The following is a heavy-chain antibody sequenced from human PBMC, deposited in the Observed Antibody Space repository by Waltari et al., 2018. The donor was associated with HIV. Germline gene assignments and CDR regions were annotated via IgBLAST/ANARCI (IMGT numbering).Heavy chain of an antibody. CDR2: VNHSGNI. D-gene: IGHD2-15*01. V-gene: IGHV4-34*01. CDR3: SREGYGGNPANNFDF. Sequence: QVHLQQSAAGLLKPSETLSLTCPVSVGPFSGYSLSWIRQPPGQGLEWIGEVNHSGNINYNPSLKSRLIISVDTSKRQFSLRLKSVTAADTAVYYCSREGYGGNPANNFDFWGQGTLVSVSS. CDR1: VGPFSGYS. J-gene: IGHJ4*02.